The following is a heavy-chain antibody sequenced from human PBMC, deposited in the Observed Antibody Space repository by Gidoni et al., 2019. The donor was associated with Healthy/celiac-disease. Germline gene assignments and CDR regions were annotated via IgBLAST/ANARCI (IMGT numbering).Heavy chain of an antibody. D-gene: IGHD3-10*01. CDR1: GGPFSSSA. CDR3: ARGSGQY. J-gene: IGHJ4*02. CDR2: IIPNFGTA. Sequence: QVKLVQSWAEVKKPGSSVKVSCKASGGPFSSSAICWVRQPPEQGLVWVGGIIPNFGTANYAQKFQGRGTITTDKATSTAYMELSSLRSEDTAMYYCARGSGQYWGQGTLVTVSS. V-gene: IGHV1-69*06.